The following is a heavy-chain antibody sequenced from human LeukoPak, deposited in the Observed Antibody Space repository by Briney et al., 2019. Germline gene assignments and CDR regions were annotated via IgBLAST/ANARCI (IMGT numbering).Heavy chain of an antibody. Sequence: ASVKVSCKASGYTFTGHYIHWVRQAPGQGLEWMGRINPNSGGPNYAQEFQGRVTMTRDTSISTAYMELSRLRSDDTAVYYCARLPRYDFWSGYPFDYWGQGTLVTVSS. D-gene: IGHD3-3*01. J-gene: IGHJ4*02. V-gene: IGHV1-2*06. CDR2: INPNSGGP. CDR1: GYTFTGHY. CDR3: ARLPRYDFWSGYPFDY.